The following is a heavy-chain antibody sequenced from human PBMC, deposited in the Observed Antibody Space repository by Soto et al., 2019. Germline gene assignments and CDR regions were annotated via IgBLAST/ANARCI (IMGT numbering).Heavy chain of an antibody. CDR2: TYYRSKWYN. J-gene: IGHJ6*02. CDR3: ARDSGSGSSSEYYYYYYGMDV. Sequence: PSQTLSLTCAISGDSVSSNSAAWNWIRQSPSRGLEWLGRTYYRSKWYNDYAVSVKSRITINPDTSKNQFSLQLNSVTPEDTAVYYCARDSGSGSSSEYYYYYYGMDVWGQGTTVTVSS. D-gene: IGHD6-6*01. V-gene: IGHV6-1*01. CDR1: GDSVSSNSAA.